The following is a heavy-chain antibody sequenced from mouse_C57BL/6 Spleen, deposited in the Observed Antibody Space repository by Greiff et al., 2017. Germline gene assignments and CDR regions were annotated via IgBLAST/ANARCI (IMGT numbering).Heavy chain of an antibody. D-gene: IGHD5-1-1*01. CDR1: GYTFTSYW. J-gene: IGHJ4*01. CDR2: IYPSDSET. Sequence: QVQLQQPGAELVRPGSSVKLSCKASGYTFTSYWMDWVKQRPGQGLEWIGNIYPSDSETHYNQKFKDKAPLTVDKSSSTAYMQLSSLTSEDSAVYYCARIPGFYAMDDWGQGTSVTGSS. V-gene: IGHV1-61*01. CDR3: ARIPGFYAMDD.